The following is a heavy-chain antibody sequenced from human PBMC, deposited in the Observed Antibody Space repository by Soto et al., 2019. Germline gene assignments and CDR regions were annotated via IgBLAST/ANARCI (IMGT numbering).Heavy chain of an antibody. CDR1: GFTVTAHY. J-gene: IGHJ6*02. D-gene: IGHD3-10*01. CDR3: ARSDPAYAYGLNV. CDR2: IYSGGGK. Sequence: LRLSCAASGFTVTAHYVAWVRQAPGRGLEWVSLIYSGGGKYYADSVKGRFTISRDTSEKTFYLQMNSLRSEDTAVYYCARSDPAYAYGLNVWGQGTTVTVSS. V-gene: IGHV3-53*01.